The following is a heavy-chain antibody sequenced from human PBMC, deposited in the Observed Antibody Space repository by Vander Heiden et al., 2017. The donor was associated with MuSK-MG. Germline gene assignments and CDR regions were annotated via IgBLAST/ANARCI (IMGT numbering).Heavy chain of an antibody. CDR2: VDPGGGQT. CDR1: GYTFTDYY. D-gene: IGHD3-10*01. Sequence: AQLVQPAAAAQMPGSTVKPYCKVPGYTFTDYYIHRVHQAPGKGPQCMGLVDPGGGQTSYAEKFQGRISMTADTSADTAYMELASLTSDDTAVYYCAVRDYYTSASRSWGQGTLVTVSS. CDR3: AVRDYYTSASRS. J-gene: IGHJ5*02. V-gene: IGHV1-69-2*01.